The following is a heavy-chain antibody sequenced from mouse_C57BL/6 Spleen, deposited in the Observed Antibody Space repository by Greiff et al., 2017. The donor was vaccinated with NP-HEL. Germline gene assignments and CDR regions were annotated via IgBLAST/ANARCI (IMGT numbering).Heavy chain of an antibody. J-gene: IGHJ1*03. CDR1: GYTFTDYY. CDR2: INPYNGGT. D-gene: IGHD2-4*01. Sequence: EVQLQQSGPVLVKPGASVKMSCKASGYTFTDYYMNWVKQSHGKSLEWIGVINPYNGGTSYNQKFKGKATLTVDKSSSTAYMELNSMTSEDSAVYYCAREGAYDDYDVGYLDDWGTGTTVTVSS. CDR3: AREGAYDDYDVGYLDD. V-gene: IGHV1-19*01.